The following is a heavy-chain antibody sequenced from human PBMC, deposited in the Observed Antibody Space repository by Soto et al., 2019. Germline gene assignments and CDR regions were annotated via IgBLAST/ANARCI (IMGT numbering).Heavy chain of an antibody. CDR3: AREVATVTKHFDY. CDR1: GGSFSGYY. V-gene: IGHV4-34*01. CDR2: INHSGST. D-gene: IGHD4-17*01. Sequence: PSETLSLTCAVYGGSFSGYYWSWIRQPPGKGLEWIGEINHSGSTNYNPSLKSRVTISVDTSKNQFSLKLSSVTAADTAVYYCAREVATVTKHFDYWGQGTLVTVSS. J-gene: IGHJ4*02.